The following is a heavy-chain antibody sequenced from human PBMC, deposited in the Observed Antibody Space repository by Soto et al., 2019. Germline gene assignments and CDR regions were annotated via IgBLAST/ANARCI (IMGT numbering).Heavy chain of an antibody. D-gene: IGHD3-10*01. V-gene: IGHV3-73*01. Sequence: GGSLRLSCAASGFTFSGSAMHWVRQASGKGLEWVGRIRSKANSYATAYAASGKGRFTISRDDSKNTAYLQMNSLKTEDTAVYYCTSPRITMVRGVTLPGMDVWGQGTTVTVSS. CDR1: GFTFSGSA. CDR3: TSPRITMVRGVTLPGMDV. J-gene: IGHJ6*02. CDR2: IRSKANSYAT.